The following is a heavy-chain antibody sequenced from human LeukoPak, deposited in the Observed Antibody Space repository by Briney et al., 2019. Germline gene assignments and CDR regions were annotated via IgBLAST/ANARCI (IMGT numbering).Heavy chain of an antibody. CDR2: LNPNSGDT. CDR3: AKGSYPYLNWFDS. D-gene: IGHD2-2*02. CDR1: GYIFTDYY. Sequence: ASVKVSCKASGYIFTDYYMHWVRQAPGQGLEWMGWLNPNSGDTNYAQNFQGRVTMTRDTSISTAYMELRSDDTAVYYCAKGSYPYLNWFDSWGQGTLVTVSS. J-gene: IGHJ5*01. V-gene: IGHV1-2*02.